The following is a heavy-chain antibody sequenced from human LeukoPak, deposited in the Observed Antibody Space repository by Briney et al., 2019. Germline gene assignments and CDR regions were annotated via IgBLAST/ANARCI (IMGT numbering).Heavy chain of an antibody. CDR1: GGSISSSSYY. CDR2: IYYSGST. J-gene: IGHJ4*02. Sequence: KASETLSLTCTVSGGSISSSSYYWGWIRQPPGKGLEWIGSIYYSGSTYYNPSLKSRVTISVDTSKNQFSLKLSSVTAADTAVYYCARVVVVAATRRHPTPTIDYWGQGTLVTVSS. D-gene: IGHD2-15*01. CDR3: ARVVVVAATRRHPTPTIDY. V-gene: IGHV4-39*07.